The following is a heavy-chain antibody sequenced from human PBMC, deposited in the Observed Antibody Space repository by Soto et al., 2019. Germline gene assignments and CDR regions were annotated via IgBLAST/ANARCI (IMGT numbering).Heavy chain of an antibody. CDR1: GYTFTSYG. Sequence: SVKVSCKASGYTFTSYGISWVRQAPGQGLEWMGGIIPIFGTANYAQKFQGRVTITADESTSTAYMELSSLRSEDTAVYYCAKSITIFGVVSDRFHYYYGMDVWGQGTTVTVSS. CDR2: IIPIFGTA. CDR3: AKSITIFGVVSDRFHYYYGMDV. D-gene: IGHD3-3*01. J-gene: IGHJ6*02. V-gene: IGHV1-69*13.